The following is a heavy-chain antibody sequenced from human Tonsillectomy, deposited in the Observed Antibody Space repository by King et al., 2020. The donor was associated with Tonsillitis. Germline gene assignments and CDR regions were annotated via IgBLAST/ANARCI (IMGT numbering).Heavy chain of an antibody. J-gene: IGHJ4*01. CDR2: IKANSGDA. V-gene: IGHV1-2*02. CDR3: ARGAITYDNGFFDY. D-gene: IGHD2-21*01. CDR1: GYTFTGYY. Sequence: VQLVESGAEVKKPGASVKVSCKASGYTFTGYYLHWVRQAPGQGLEWMGWIKANSGDANYAQKFQGRVTMTRDTSISTAYMEMSRLISDATAVYFCARGAITYDNGFFDYWGQGTLVTVSS.